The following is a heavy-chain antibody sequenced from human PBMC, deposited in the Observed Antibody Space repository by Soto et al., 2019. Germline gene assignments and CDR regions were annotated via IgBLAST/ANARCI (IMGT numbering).Heavy chain of an antibody. CDR1: GYTFTGYY. V-gene: IGHV1-2*04. CDR3: AKDVLYCSDGSCYNWFDP. J-gene: IGHJ5*02. Sequence: ASVKVSCKASGYTFTGYYMHWVRQAPGQGLEWMGWINPNSGGTNYAQKFQGWVTMTRDTSISTAYMELSRLRSDDTAVYYCAKDVLYCSDGSCYNWFDPWGQGTLVTVSS. D-gene: IGHD2-15*01. CDR2: INPNSGGT.